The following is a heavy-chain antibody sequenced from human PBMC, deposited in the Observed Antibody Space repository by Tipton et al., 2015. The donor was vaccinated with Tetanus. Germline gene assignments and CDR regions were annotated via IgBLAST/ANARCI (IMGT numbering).Heavy chain of an antibody. CDR1: GGTFNNFP. V-gene: IGHV1-69*06. D-gene: IGHD2/OR15-2a*01. J-gene: IGHJ4*02. Sequence: QGQLVQSGAEVKKPGSSVKLSCKGSGGTFNNFPISWVRQAPGQGLEWMGGIIPTFDTRTYAQKFQGRLTITADRSTRTAYMELSSLRSEDTAIYFCARTSGGTREYYGIKFWGQGTLVTVSS. CDR3: ARTSGGTREYYGIKF. CDR2: IIPTFDTR.